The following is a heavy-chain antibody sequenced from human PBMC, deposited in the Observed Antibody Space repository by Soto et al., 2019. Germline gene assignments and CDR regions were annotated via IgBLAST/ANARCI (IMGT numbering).Heavy chain of an antibody. CDR1: GFTFSSYS. V-gene: IGHV3-21*01. J-gene: IGHJ6*02. CDR3: ARDLANYDFSSGAYYYGMDV. Sequence: PGGSLRLSCAASGFTFSSYSMNWVRQAPGKGLEWVSSISSSSSYIYYADSVKGRFTISRDNAKNSLYLQMNSLRAEDTAVYYCARDLANYDFSSGAYYYGMDVWGQGTTVTVSS. D-gene: IGHD3-3*01. CDR2: ISSSSSYI.